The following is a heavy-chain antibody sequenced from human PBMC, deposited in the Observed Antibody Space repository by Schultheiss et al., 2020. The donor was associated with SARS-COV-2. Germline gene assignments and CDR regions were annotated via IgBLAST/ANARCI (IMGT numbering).Heavy chain of an antibody. D-gene: IGHD6-6*01. CDR3: ARADIAARTFDY. CDR1: GGSLSGGTYY. V-gene: IGHV4-61*01. CDR2: IYYSGST. J-gene: IGHJ4*02. Sequence: SETLSLTCAVYGGSLSGGTYYWSWIRQPPGKGLEWIGYIYYSGSTNYNPSLKSRVTISVDTSKNQFSLKLSSVTAADTAVYYCARADIAARTFDYWGQGTLVTVSS.